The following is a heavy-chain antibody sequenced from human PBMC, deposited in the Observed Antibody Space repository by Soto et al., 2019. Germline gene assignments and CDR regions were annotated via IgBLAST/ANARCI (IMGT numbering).Heavy chain of an antibody. CDR2: IYYSGST. J-gene: IGHJ5*02. V-gene: IGHV4-59*01. D-gene: IGHD2-21*02. CDR3: ARVSCGGDCSPYRWFDP. Sequence: QVQLQESGPGLVKPSETLSLTCTVSGGSISSYYWSWIRQPPGKGLEWIGYIYYSGSTSYNPSLKSRVTISVDTSKNQFSLKLRSVTAADTAVYYCARVSCGGDCSPYRWFDPWGQGTLVTVSS. CDR1: GGSISSYY.